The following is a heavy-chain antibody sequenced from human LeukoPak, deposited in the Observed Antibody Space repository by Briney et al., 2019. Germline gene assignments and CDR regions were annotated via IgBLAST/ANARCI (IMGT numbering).Heavy chain of an antibody. V-gene: IGHV3-23*01. D-gene: IGHD1-14*01. J-gene: IGHJ4*02. CDR3: AKPAKTDYADF. Sequence: GSLRLSCAASGFTFGNYAMNWVRQAPGKGLEWVSAISGSGANTYYADSVKGRFTISRDNSKSTLYLQMNSLRAEDTALYYCAKPAKTDYADFWGQGTLVTVSS. CDR1: GFTFGNYA. CDR2: ISGSGANT.